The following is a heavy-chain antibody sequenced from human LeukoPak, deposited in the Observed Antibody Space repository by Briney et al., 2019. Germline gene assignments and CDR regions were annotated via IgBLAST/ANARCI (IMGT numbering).Heavy chain of an antibody. CDR3: ARGRITMVRGVIILDY. Sequence: GGSLRLSCAASGFTSSSYAMHWVRQAPGKGLEWVAVISYDGSNKYYADSVKGRFTISRDNSKNTLYLQMNSLRAEDTAVYYCARGRITMVRGVIILDYWGQGTLVTVSS. CDR1: GFTSSSYA. D-gene: IGHD3-10*01. J-gene: IGHJ4*02. V-gene: IGHV3-30*04. CDR2: ISYDGSNK.